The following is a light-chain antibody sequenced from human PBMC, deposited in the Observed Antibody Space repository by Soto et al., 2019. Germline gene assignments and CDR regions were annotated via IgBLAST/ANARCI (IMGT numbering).Light chain of an antibody. Sequence: QSVLTQPPSASGTPGQRVTISCSGSSSNLGSNTVNWYQQLPGTAPKLLIYTNNQRPSGVPDRFSGSKSGTSASLAIIGLQSEDEADYYCAAWDDSLNGDVFGTGTKVTVL. J-gene: IGLJ1*01. CDR1: SSNLGSNT. CDR3: AAWDDSLNGDV. CDR2: TNN. V-gene: IGLV1-44*01.